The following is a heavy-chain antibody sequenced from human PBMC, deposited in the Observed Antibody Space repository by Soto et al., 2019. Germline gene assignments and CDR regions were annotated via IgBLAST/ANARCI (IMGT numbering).Heavy chain of an antibody. Sequence: QVQLQESGPGLVKPSETLSLGCTVSGGSISNYYWNWIRQPPGKPLEWIGYISYTGSTNYNPSLKCRVAISIDTSNNQFSLKLSSVTAADTAVYYCAKGGTYSSLLIRDRFDPWGQGALVTVSS. CDR2: ISYTGST. CDR3: AKGGTYSSLLIRDRFDP. D-gene: IGHD6-6*01. CDR1: GGSISNYY. J-gene: IGHJ5*02. V-gene: IGHV4-59*01.